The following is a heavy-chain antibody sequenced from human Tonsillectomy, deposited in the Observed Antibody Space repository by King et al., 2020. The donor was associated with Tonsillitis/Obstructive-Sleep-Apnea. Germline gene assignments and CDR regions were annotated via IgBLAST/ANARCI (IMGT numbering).Heavy chain of an antibody. CDR1: GYTFTSYA. Sequence: VQLVESGSELKKPGASVKVSCKASGYTFTSYAMNWVRQAPGQGLEWMGWINTNTGNPTYAQGFTGRFVFSLDTSASTAYLQINGLKAEDTALYYCARDPRVAVAGSFDYWGQGTLVTVSS. V-gene: IGHV7-4-1*02. CDR3: ARDPRVAVAGSFDY. CDR2: INTNTGNP. J-gene: IGHJ4*02. D-gene: IGHD6-19*01.